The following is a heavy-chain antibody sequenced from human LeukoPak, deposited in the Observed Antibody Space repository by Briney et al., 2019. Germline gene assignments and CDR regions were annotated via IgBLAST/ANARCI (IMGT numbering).Heavy chain of an antibody. CDR1: GYTFTEHF. D-gene: IGHD1-7*01. Sequence: ASVKVSCKASGYTFTEHFIHWVRQAPGQGLQYMGWIHPASANTAYAQMFHGRVTLTRDTPATTTYMELSGLRSDDTAVYYCARDLRPANLWGQGTLVTVSS. CDR2: IHPASANT. V-gene: IGHV1-2*02. CDR3: ARDLRPANL. J-gene: IGHJ4*02.